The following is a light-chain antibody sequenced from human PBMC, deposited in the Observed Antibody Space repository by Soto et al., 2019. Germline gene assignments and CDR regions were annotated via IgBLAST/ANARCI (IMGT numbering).Light chain of an antibody. V-gene: IGLV2-14*01. CDR3: NSYTNSSAVV. CDR2: EVT. Sequence: QSVLTQPGSVSGSTGQSITISCAGTRDDIDAYDYVSWYQQHPGNAPKLLVYEVTNRPSGVSDRFSGSKSGNTASLTISGLQAEDEADYYCNSYTNSSAVVFGGGTKVTV. J-gene: IGLJ2*01. CDR1: RDDIDAYDY.